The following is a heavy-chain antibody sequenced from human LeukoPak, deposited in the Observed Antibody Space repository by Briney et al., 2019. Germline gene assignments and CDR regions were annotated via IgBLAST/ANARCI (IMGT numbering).Heavy chain of an antibody. Sequence: PGGSLRLSCADSGFTFSNYNMNWVRQAPGKAMEWVSSITSSGTYTFYADSVKGRFTISRDNAKNSLYLQMNSLRAEDTAVYYCARDLSGIAGYTYGRGIDYWGQGTLVTVSS. CDR2: ITSSGTYT. J-gene: IGHJ4*02. CDR1: GFTFSNYN. CDR3: ARDLSGIAGYTYGRGIDY. D-gene: IGHD5-18*01. V-gene: IGHV3-21*01.